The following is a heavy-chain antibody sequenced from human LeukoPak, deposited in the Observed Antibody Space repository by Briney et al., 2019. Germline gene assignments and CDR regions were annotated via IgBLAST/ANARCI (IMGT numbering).Heavy chain of an antibody. J-gene: IGHJ4*02. CDR3: VWNSEHYFDF. CDR2: IKNKGEGETT. CDR1: GFTFTNAG. V-gene: IGHV3-15*01. D-gene: IGHD1-7*01. Sequence: PGGSLRPSCAASGFTFTNAGMSWVRQAPGKGLEWVGRIKNKGEGETTDYAAPVKGRFPISRDDSENTLFLQMHSLETEDTALYYCVWNSEHYFDFWGQGSLVTVSS.